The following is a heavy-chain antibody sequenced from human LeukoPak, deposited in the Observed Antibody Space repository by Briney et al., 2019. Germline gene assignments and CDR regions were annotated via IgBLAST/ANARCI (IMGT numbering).Heavy chain of an antibody. CDR3: ARVVVVAATHGAFDI. Sequence: ASVKVSCKASGYTFTSYGISWVRQAPGQGLEWMGWISAYNGNTNYAQKLQGRATMTTDTSTSTAYMELRSLRSDDTAVYYCARVVVVAATHGAFDIWGQGTMVTVSS. CDR1: GYTFTSYG. V-gene: IGHV1-18*01. CDR2: ISAYNGNT. D-gene: IGHD2-15*01. J-gene: IGHJ3*02.